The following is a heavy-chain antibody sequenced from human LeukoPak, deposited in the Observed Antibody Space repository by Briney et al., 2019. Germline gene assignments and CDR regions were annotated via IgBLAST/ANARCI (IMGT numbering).Heavy chain of an antibody. CDR3: ARGLFITIFGVVIPYMDV. Sequence: PGGSLRLSCAASGFTFDDYGMSWVRQAPGKGLEWIGEINHSGSTNYNPSLKSRVTISVDTSKNQFSLKLSSVTAADTAVYYCARGLFITIFGVVIPYMDVWGKGTTVTVSS. CDR1: GFTFDDYG. D-gene: IGHD3-3*01. CDR2: INHSGST. V-gene: IGHV4-34*01. J-gene: IGHJ6*03.